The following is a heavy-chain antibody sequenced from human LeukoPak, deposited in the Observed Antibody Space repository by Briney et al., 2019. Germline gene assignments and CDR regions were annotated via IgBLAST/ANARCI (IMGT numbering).Heavy chain of an antibody. V-gene: IGHV4-61*02. CDR3: AGESSTAWFTGGDFDY. CDR1: GGSISSGSYY. D-gene: IGHD2-8*02. J-gene: IGHJ4*02. CDR2: IYTTGST. Sequence: PSETLSLTCTVSGGSISSGSYYWSWIRQPAGKGLEWIGRIYTTGSTEFNPSLKSRVTISVDTSKNQFSLKLSSVTAADTAVYYCAGESSTAWFTGGDFDYWGQGARVTVSS.